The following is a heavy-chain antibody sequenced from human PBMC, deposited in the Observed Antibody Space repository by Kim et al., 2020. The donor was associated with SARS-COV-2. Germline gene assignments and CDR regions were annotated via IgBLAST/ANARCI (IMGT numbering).Heavy chain of an antibody. D-gene: IGHD3-9*01. V-gene: IGHV3-48*04. CDR3: ARDHYDILTGYYKGYYYGMDV. CDR2: ISSSSSTI. Sequence: GGSLRLSCAASGFTFSSYSMNWVRQAPGKGLEWVSYISSSSSTIYYADSVKGRFTISRDNAKNSLYLQMNSLRAEDTAVYYCARDHYDILTGYYKGYYYGMDVWGQGTTVTVSS. CDR1: GFTFSSYS. J-gene: IGHJ6*02.